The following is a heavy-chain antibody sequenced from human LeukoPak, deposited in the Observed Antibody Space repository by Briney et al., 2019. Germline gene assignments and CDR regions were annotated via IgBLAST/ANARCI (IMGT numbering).Heavy chain of an antibody. CDR3: ARGSGYLAY. D-gene: IGHD3-22*01. CDR1: GFTFSSFE. CDR2: ISSSGSTI. Sequence: GGSLRLSCAASGFTFSSFEINWVRQAPGKGLEWISYISSSGSTIYYADSVKGRFSISRDNAKNSLCLQMNSLRAEDTAVYYCARGSGYLAYWGQGTLVTVSS. J-gene: IGHJ4*02. V-gene: IGHV3-48*03.